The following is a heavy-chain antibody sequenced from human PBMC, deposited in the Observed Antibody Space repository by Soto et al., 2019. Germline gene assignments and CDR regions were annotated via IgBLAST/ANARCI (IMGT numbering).Heavy chain of an antibody. J-gene: IGHJ4*02. V-gene: IGHV3-74*01. D-gene: IGHD5-18*01. CDR2: INSDGSTT. CDR3: ARVNPGYSYVNY. Sequence: EVQLVESGGGLVQPGGSLRLSCAASGFTFSSYWMLWVRQAPGKGLVWVSRINSDGSTTSYADSVKGRFTISRDNAKSTLYLQMNSLRAEDTAVYYCARVNPGYSYVNYWGQGTLVTVSS. CDR1: GFTFSSYW.